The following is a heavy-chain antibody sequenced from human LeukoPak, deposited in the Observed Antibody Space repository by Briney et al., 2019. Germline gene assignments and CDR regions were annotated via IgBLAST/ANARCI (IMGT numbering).Heavy chain of an antibody. J-gene: IGHJ6*02. CDR3: ARDLSGSYPIYYYYYGMDV. CDR1: GFTFSSYG. CDR2: IWCDGSNK. Sequence: GGSLRLSCAASGFTFSSYGMHWVRQAPGKGLEWVAVIWCDGSNKYYADSVKGRFTISRDNSKNTLYLQMNSLRAEDTAVYYCARDLSGSYPIYYYYYGMDVWGQGTTVTVSS. V-gene: IGHV3-33*01. D-gene: IGHD1-26*01.